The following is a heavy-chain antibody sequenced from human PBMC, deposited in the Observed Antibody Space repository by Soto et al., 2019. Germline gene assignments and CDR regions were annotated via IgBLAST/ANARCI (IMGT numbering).Heavy chain of an antibody. J-gene: IGHJ4*02. CDR3: AGNWNDGY. CDR1: GGTFSSYS. D-gene: IGHD1-20*01. V-gene: IGHV1-69*05. Sequence: GASVKVSCKASGGTFSSYSISWVRQAPGQGLEWMGGIIPIFGTANYAQKFQGRVTITRDKSTSTFYMDLRSLRFEDTAVYYCAGNWNDGYWGQGTLVTVSS. CDR2: IIPIFGTA.